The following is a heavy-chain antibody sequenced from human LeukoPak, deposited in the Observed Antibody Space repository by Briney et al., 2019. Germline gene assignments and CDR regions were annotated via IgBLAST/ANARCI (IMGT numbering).Heavy chain of an antibody. CDR1: GFTFSTFG. V-gene: IGHV3-21*04. J-gene: IGHJ3*01. D-gene: IGHD5-24*01. CDR3: ARDIQLST. Sequence: PGGSLRLSCAASGFTFSTFGMNWVRQAPGKGLEWVSSISGSSSSIYYADSVKGRFTISRDNAKNSLYLQMNSLRAEDTATYYCARDIQLSTWGLGTMVTVSS. CDR2: ISGSSSSI.